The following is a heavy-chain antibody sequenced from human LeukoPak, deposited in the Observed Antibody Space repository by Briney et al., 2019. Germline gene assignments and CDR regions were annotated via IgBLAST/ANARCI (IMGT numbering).Heavy chain of an antibody. CDR1: GYTFTSYG. CDR3: ARELDSSPDYYYYGMDV. J-gene: IGHJ6*02. Sequence: ASVKVSCKASGYTFTSYGISWVRQAPGQGLEWMGWISAYNGNTNYAQKLQGRVTMTTDTSTSTAYMELRSLRSDDTAVYYYARELDSSPDYYYYGMDVWGQGTTVTVSS. D-gene: IGHD3-22*01. CDR2: ISAYNGNT. V-gene: IGHV1-18*01.